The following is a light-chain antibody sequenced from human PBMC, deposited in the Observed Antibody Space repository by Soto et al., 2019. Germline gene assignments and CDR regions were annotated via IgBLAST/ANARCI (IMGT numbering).Light chain of an antibody. CDR2: EVT. CDR3: SSYGGNNNLL. Sequence: QSVLTQPPSASGSPGQSVAISCTGTSSDVGGYDYVSWYQQHPGKAPKLMIYEVTKRPSGVPDRFSGSKSGNTASLTVSGLQAADEADYYCSSYGGNNNLLFGGGTKLTVL. J-gene: IGLJ2*01. CDR1: SSDVGGYDY. V-gene: IGLV2-8*01.